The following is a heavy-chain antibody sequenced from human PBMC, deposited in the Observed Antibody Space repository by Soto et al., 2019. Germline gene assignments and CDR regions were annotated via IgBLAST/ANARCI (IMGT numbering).Heavy chain of an antibody. CDR2: IYYSGST. CDR3: ARGHYYDSSGYYYVLVRFDP. Sequence: PSETLSLTCTVSGGSISSGGYYWSWIRQHPGKGLEWIGYIYYSGSTYYNPSLKSRVTISVDTSKNQFSLKLSSVTAADTAVYYCARGHYYDSSGYYYVLVRFDPWGQGTLVTVSS. J-gene: IGHJ5*02. D-gene: IGHD3-22*01. CDR1: GGSISSGGYY. V-gene: IGHV4-31*03.